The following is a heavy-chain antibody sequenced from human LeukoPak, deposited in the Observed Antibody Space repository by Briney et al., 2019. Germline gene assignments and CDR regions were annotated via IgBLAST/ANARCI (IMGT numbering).Heavy chain of an antibody. Sequence: SETLSRTCTVSGASISSGGYFWSWIRQHPGKGREWIGYIYYSGSAYYNPSLKSRVTISVDPSKSQFSLELSSVSAADPAVYYCGSSYLGGAFDIWGQGTMVTVSS. CDR1: GASISSGGYF. CDR2: IYYSGSA. D-gene: IGHD3-10*01. V-gene: IGHV4-31*03. CDR3: GSSYLGGAFDI. J-gene: IGHJ3*02.